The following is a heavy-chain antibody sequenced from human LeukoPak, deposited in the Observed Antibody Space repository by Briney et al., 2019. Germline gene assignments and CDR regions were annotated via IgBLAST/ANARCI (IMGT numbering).Heavy chain of an antibody. CDR2: IIPIFGTA. CDR3: ARVRAQAYDILTGYSFDY. D-gene: IGHD3-9*01. J-gene: IGHJ4*02. V-gene: IGHV1-69*13. Sequence: ASVKVSCKASGGTFSSYAISWVRQAPGQGLEWMGGIIPIFGTANYAQKFQGRVTITADESTSTAYMELSSLRSEDTAVYYCARVRAQAYDILTGYSFDYWGQGTLVTVSS. CDR1: GGTFSSYA.